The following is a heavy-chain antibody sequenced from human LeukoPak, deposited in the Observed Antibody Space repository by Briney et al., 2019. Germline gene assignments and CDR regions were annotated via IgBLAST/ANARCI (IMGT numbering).Heavy chain of an antibody. CDR2: ISYDGSNK. D-gene: IGHD3-10*01. CDR1: GFTFSSYA. Sequence: PGESLRLSCAASGFTFSSYAMHWVRQAPGKGLEWVAVISYDGSNKYYADSVKGRFTISRDNSKNTLYLQMNSLRAEDTAVYYCARNLRGVIIKEIGYWGQGTLVTVSS. J-gene: IGHJ4*02. V-gene: IGHV3-30-3*01. CDR3: ARNLRGVIIKEIGY.